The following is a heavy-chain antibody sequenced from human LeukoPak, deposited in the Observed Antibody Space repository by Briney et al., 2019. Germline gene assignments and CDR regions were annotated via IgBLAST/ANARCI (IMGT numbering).Heavy chain of an antibody. CDR2: ISGSGSST. CDR3: AKGYNWTYSFGS. CDR1: GFIFSNPA. V-gene: IGHV3-23*01. J-gene: IGHJ4*02. Sequence: GGPLRLSCAASGFIFSNPAMTWVRQAPGKGLEWVSAISGSGSSTYYAESVKGRFTISRDNSKNTLVLQMNSLRAEDTALYYCAKGYNWTYSFGSWGQGTLVTVSS. D-gene: IGHD1-20*01.